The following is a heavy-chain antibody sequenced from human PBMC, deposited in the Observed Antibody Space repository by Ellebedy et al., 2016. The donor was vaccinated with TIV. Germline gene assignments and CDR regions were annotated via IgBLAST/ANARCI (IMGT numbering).Heavy chain of an antibody. Sequence: PGGSLRLSCAASGFTFSSYAMSWVRQAPGKGLEWVSTISNTGSRTYYADSVEGRFIISRDNSKNTLYLQMNSLRAEDTAVYYCVNHLTNYFGDYEGSLSYWGQGTLVSVSS. CDR3: VNHLTNYFGDYEGSLSY. CDR2: ISNTGSRT. D-gene: IGHD4-17*01. J-gene: IGHJ4*02. V-gene: IGHV3-23*01. CDR1: GFTFSSYA.